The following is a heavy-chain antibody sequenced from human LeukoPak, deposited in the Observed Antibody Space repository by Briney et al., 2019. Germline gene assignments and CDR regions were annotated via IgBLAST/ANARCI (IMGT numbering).Heavy chain of an antibody. CDR2: IITGT. Sequence: PGGSLKLSCEASGFTFSSYWMHWVRQAPGKGLEWVSAIITGTQYADSVKGRFTISRDNSKNTLYLQMNSLRAEDTAVYYCAKSFRYYDSSGYFHFDYWGQGTLVTVSS. CDR3: AKSFRYYDSSGYFHFDY. D-gene: IGHD3-22*01. V-gene: IGHV3-23*01. J-gene: IGHJ4*02. CDR1: GFTFSSYW.